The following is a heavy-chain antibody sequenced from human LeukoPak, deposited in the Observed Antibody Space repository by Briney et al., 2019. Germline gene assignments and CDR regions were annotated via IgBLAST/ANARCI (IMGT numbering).Heavy chain of an antibody. CDR2: ISAYNGNT. CDR3: ARVEPYYDSSGYYSKYYYYGMDV. CDR1: GYTFTSYG. Sequence: ASVKVSCKASGYTFTSYGIIWVRQAPGQGLEWMGWISAYNGNTNYAQKLQGRVTMTTDTSTSTAYMELRSLRSDDTAVYYCARVEPYYDSSGYYSKYYYYGMDVWGQGTTVTVSS. D-gene: IGHD3-22*01. V-gene: IGHV1-18*01. J-gene: IGHJ6*02.